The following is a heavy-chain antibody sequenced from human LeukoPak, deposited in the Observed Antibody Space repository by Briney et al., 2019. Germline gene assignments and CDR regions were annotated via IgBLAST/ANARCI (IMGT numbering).Heavy chain of an antibody. J-gene: IGHJ6*03. V-gene: IGHV3-7*01. Sequence: GGSLRLSCAASGFTFSTYWMSWVRQAPGKGLEWVANIKQDGSEKYYVDSVKGRFTISRDNAKNSLYLQMNSLRADDTAVYYCARENDYTDYGQDYNYYMDVWGNGTTVTVSS. D-gene: IGHD4-17*01. CDR2: IKQDGSEK. CDR3: ARENDYTDYGQDYNYYMDV. CDR1: GFTFSTYW.